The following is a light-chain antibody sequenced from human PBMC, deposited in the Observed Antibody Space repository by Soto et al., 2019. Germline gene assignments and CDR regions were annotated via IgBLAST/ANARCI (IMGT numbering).Light chain of an antibody. CDR2: KVS. Sequence: DVVMTQSPLSLPVTLGQPDSISCRSSHSLVYSDGNTYLDWFQQRQGQSPRRLIYKVSNRDSGVPDRFSGSGSGTDFTLKISRVEAEYVAIYYCLQDSPWPFTFGPGTKVEIK. J-gene: IGKJ3*01. CDR1: HSLVYSDGNTY. V-gene: IGKV2-30*01. CDR3: LQDSPWPFT.